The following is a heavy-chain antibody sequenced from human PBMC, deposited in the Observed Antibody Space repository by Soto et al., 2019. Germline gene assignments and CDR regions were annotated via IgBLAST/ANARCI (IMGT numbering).Heavy chain of an antibody. V-gene: IGHV3-23*01. Sequence: EVQLLESGGGLVQPGGSLRLSCAASGFTFSSYAMSWVRQAPGKGLEWVSAISGSGGSTYYADSVKGRFTISRDNAKNSLYLQMNSLRAEDTAVYYCARDHDSSSYDYWGQGTLVTVSS. CDR3: ARDHDSSSYDY. D-gene: IGHD6-13*01. CDR2: ISGSGGST. J-gene: IGHJ4*02. CDR1: GFTFSSYA.